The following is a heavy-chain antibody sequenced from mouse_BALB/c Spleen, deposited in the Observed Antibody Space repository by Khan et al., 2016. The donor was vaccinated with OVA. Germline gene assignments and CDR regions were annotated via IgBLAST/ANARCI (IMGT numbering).Heavy chain of an antibody. CDR2: IDPPTGNT. CDR1: GFTITDTY. CDR3: ARMAKK. Sequence: EVELVESGAELVKPGATVKLSCTASGFTITDTYMHWLKQCPEQGLEWIGRIDPPTGNTKYAPKFQGKATITADTSSNTAYLQLSSLTSEDTAVYDCARMAKKWGQGTTLTVSS. J-gene: IGHJ2*01. V-gene: IGHV14-3*02.